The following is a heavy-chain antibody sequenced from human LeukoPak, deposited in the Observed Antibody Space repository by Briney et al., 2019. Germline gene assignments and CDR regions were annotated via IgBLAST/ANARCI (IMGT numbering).Heavy chain of an antibody. D-gene: IGHD4-23*01. V-gene: IGHV4-38-2*02. Sequence: SETLSLTCTVSGYSISSGYYWGWIRQPPGKGLEWIGSIYHSGSTYYNPSLKSRVTISVDTSKNQFSLKLSSVTAADTAVYYCARNYGGGGYNWFDPWGQGTLVTVSS. CDR2: IYHSGST. J-gene: IGHJ5*02. CDR3: ARNYGGGGYNWFDP. CDR1: GYSISSGYY.